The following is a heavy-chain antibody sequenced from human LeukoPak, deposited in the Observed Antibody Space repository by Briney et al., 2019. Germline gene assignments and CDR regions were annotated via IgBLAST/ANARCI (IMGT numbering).Heavy chain of an antibody. D-gene: IGHD3-10*01. Sequence: GGSLRLSCAASGFTFSDYSFNWVRQAPGKGLEWVSSISGNSNYKDYADSVKGRFTISRDNANNSLYLQMNSLRAEDTAVYFCAREGIMVRGVTIHNWLDPWGQGTLVTVSS. CDR1: GFTFSDYS. CDR2: ISGNSNYK. CDR3: AREGIMVRGVTIHNWLDP. J-gene: IGHJ5*02. V-gene: IGHV3-21*01.